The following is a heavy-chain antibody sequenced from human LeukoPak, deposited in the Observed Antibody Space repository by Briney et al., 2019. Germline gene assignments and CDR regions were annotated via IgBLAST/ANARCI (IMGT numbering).Heavy chain of an antibody. Sequence: GGSLRLSCAASGFTFDDYGMSWVRQAPGKGLEWVSGINWNGGSTGYADSVKGRFTISRDNAKNSLYLQMNSLRAEDTALYYCARIRAAGTWGYYYYYMDVWGKGTTVTVSS. V-gene: IGHV3-20*04. CDR1: GFTFDDYG. CDR3: ARIRAAGTWGYYYYYMDV. J-gene: IGHJ6*03. CDR2: INWNGGST. D-gene: IGHD6-13*01.